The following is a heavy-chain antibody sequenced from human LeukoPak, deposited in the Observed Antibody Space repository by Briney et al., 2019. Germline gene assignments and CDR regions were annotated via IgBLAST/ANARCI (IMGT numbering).Heavy chain of an antibody. CDR2: INTDGNTT. Sequence: GRSLRLSCAASGFTFSSYAMHWVRQAPGKGLEYVSAINTDGNTTYYADSVKGRFTISRDNSKNTLYLQMSSMRTEDTAVYYCVKGMTTVATVLDFWGQGTLVTVSS. CDR1: GFTFSSYA. D-gene: IGHD4-23*01. J-gene: IGHJ4*02. CDR3: VKGMTTVATVLDF. V-gene: IGHV3-64D*09.